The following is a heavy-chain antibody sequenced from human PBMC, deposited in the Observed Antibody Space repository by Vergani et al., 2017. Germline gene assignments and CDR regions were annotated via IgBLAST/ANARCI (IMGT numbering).Heavy chain of an antibody. CDR1: GFSFNTYG. Sequence: QVQLVETGGGVVQPGGSLRLYCATSGFSFNTYGAHWVRQAPGKGLEWVAFIGYDGRIKYNVDSVKGRFTISRDTSKKTLSLQMRSLRADDTAVYYCAKDERENSDDGYFDYWGQGTLVTVSS. J-gene: IGHJ4*02. D-gene: IGHD1-1*01. V-gene: IGHV3-30*02. CDR3: AKDERENSDDGYFDY. CDR2: IGYDGRIK.